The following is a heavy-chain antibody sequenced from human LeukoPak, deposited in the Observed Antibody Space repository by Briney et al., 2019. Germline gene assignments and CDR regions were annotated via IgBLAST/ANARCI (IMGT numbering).Heavy chain of an antibody. CDR3: AKVGRYSSGYYHEDY. CDR1: GFTFSSYA. J-gene: IGHJ4*02. V-gene: IGHV3-23*01. D-gene: IGHD3-22*01. CDR2: ISGSGGST. Sequence: GGSLRLSCAASGFTFSSYAMSWVRQAPGKGLEWVSAISGSGGSTYYADSVKGRFTISRDNSKNTLYLQMNSVRAEDTAVYYCAKVGRYSSGYYHEDYWGQGTLVTVSS.